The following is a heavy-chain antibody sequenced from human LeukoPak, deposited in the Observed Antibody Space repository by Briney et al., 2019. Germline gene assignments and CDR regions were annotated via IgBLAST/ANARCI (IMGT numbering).Heavy chain of an antibody. J-gene: IGHJ4*02. CDR2: MNPNSGNT. D-gene: IGHD3-9*01. CDR1: GYTFTSYD. CDR3: AREGTPYYDILPSYHTPSGY. Sequence: GASVKVSCKASGYTFTSYDINWVRQATGQGLEWMGWMNPNSGNTGYAQKFQGRVTMTRNTSISTAYLELSSLRLEDTAVYYCAREGTPYYDILPSYHTPSGYWGQGTLVAVSS. V-gene: IGHV1-8*01.